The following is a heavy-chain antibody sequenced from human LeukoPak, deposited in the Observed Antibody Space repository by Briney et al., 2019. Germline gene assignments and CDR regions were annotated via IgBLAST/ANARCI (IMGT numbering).Heavy chain of an antibody. J-gene: IGHJ3*02. V-gene: IGHV4-59*01. CDR3: ARSPRITIFGVVMGAFDI. Sequence: SETLSLTCTVSGGSISSYYLSWIRQPPGKGLEWIGYIYYSGSTNYNPSLKSRVTISVDTSKNQFSLKLSSVTAADTAVYYCARSPRITIFGVVMGAFDIWGQGTMVTVSS. D-gene: IGHD3-3*01. CDR2: IYYSGST. CDR1: GGSISSYY.